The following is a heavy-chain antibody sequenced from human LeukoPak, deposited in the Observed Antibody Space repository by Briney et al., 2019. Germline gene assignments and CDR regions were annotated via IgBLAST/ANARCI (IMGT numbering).Heavy chain of an antibody. V-gene: IGHV3-11*06. CDR1: GFTFSDSY. J-gene: IGHJ4*02. D-gene: IGHD1-26*01. CDR3: AKDIWSGSYGSVDY. CDR2: ISGSASDV. Sequence: PGGSLRLSCAASGFTFSDSYMTWIRQAPGKGLELLSYISGSASDVNYIDSVRGRFTISRDNSKNTLYLQMNSLRAEDTAVYYCAKDIWSGSYGSVDYWGQGTLVTVSS.